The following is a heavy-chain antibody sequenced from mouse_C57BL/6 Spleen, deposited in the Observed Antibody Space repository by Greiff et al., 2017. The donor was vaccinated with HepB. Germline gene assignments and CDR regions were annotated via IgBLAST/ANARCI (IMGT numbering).Heavy chain of an antibody. J-gene: IGHJ1*03. Sequence: EVKLVESGGGLVKPGGSLKLSCAASGFTFSDYGMHWVRQAPEKGLEWVAYISSGSSTIYYADTVKGRFTITRNNAKNTLFLQMSSLRYEDTAMYYCARRSNYGYFDDWGKGTTVTVSS. D-gene: IGHD2-5*01. CDR2: ISSGSSTI. V-gene: IGHV5-17*01. CDR3: ARRSNYGYFDD. CDR1: GFTFSDYG.